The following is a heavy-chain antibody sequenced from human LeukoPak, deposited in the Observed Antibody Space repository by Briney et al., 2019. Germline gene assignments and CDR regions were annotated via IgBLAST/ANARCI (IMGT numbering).Heavy chain of an antibody. J-gene: IGHJ4*02. V-gene: IGHV3-48*02. CDR3: ASSGSYRFDY. D-gene: IGHD1-26*01. CDR2: ITASGTAM. CDR1: GFTFSSYS. Sequence: GGSLRLSCAASGFTFSSYSMNWVRQAPGKGLEWVSHITASGTAMFYADSVKGRFTISRDNAKNSLYLQMNSLRDEDTAVCYCASSGSYRFDYWGQGTLVTVSS.